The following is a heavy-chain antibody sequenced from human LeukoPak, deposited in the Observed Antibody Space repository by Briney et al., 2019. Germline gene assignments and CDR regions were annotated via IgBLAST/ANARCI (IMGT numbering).Heavy chain of an antibody. CDR2: MNPNSGST. D-gene: IGHD4-11*01. J-gene: IGHJ4*02. Sequence: ASVKVSCKASGYTFTSYDINWVRQATGQGLEWMGWMNPNSGSTDYAQKFHGRVAMTRNTSISTAYMELSSLRSEDTAVYYCARGLGSNFLKTFDYWGQGTLVTVSS. CDR1: GYTFTSYD. CDR3: ARGLGSNFLKTFDY. V-gene: IGHV1-8*01.